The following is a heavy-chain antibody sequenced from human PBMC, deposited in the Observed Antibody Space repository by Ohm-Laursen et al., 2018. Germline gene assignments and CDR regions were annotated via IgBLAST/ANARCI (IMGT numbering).Heavy chain of an antibody. CDR2: LKQDESEK. Sequence: SLRLSCTASGFTFSSYWMSWVRQAPGKGLEWVANLKQDESEKYYVDSVRGRFTISRDNAKNLLYLQMNSLRVEDTAVYHCARSGGASPDYWGQGALVTVSS. CDR3: ARSGGASPDY. CDR1: GFTFSSYW. V-gene: IGHV3-7*01. J-gene: IGHJ4*02.